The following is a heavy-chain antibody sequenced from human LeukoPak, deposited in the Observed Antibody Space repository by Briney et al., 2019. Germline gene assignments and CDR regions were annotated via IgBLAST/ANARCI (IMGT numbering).Heavy chain of an antibody. V-gene: IGHV4-34*01. CDR3: ARSLGYFDL. CDR1: GGSFSGYY. Sequence: SETLSLTCAVYGGSFSGYYWSWIRQPPGKGLGWIGEINHSGSTNYNPSLKSRVTISVDTSKNQFSLKLSSVTAADTAVYYCARSLGYFDLWGRGTLVTVSS. CDR2: INHSGST. J-gene: IGHJ2*01.